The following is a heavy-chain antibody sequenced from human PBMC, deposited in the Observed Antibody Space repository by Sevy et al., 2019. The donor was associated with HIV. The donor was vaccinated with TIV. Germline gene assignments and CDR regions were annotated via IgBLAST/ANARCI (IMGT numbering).Heavy chain of an antibody. CDR3: ASAPKRCTSTSCPFDAFYM. V-gene: IGHV3-11*01. CDR2: ISSSGTK. D-gene: IGHD2-2*01. J-gene: IGHJ3*02. CDR1: GFIFSDYNY. Sequence: GGSLRLSCAASGFIFSDYNYMIWIRQSPGKGLEWISYISSSGTKYYRESVKGRFNVSRDNAKNSLYQQMNNLRAEDTALYYCASAPKRCTSTSCPFDAFYMWGQGTMVTVSS.